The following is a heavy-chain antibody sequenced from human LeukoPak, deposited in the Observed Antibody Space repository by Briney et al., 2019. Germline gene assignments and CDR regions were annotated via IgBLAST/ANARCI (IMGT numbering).Heavy chain of an antibody. V-gene: IGHV5-10-1*01. J-gene: IGHJ4*02. CDR3: AMLGFGEFFDY. CDR2: IDLSDSYT. D-gene: IGHD3-10*01. Sequence: GVSLKISWKVSGYSFTSYWISWVRQMPGNGLEWMGRIDLSDSYTNYSPSFQGHVTISADKSISTAYLQWSSLKASDTAMYYCAMLGFGEFFDYWGQGTLVTVSS. CDR1: GYSFTSYW.